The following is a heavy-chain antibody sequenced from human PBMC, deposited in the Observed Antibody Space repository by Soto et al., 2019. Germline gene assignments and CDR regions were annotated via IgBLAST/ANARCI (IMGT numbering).Heavy chain of an antibody. CDR2: INAGNGTA. J-gene: IGHJ4*02. Sequence: ASVKVSCKASGYTFTSYAMHWVRQAPGQRLEWMGWINAGNGTANYAQKFQGRVTITADESTSTAYMELSSLRSEDTAVYYCARDQGRQWLVQKVPPGFDYWGQGTLVTVSS. CDR3: ARDQGRQWLVQKVPPGFDY. D-gene: IGHD6-19*01. V-gene: IGHV1-3*01. CDR1: GYTFTSYA.